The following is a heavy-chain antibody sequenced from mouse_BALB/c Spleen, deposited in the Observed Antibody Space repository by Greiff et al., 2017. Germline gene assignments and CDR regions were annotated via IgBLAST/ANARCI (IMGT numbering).Heavy chain of an antibody. Sequence: VKLMESGPGLVAPSQSLSITCTVSGFSLTSYGVHWVRQPPGKGLEWLGVIWAGGSTNYNSALMSRLSISKDNSKSQVFLKMNSLQTDDTPMYYCARDLYYGSSYAMDYWGQGTSVTVSS. J-gene: IGHJ4*01. CDR2: IWAGGST. D-gene: IGHD1-1*01. CDR3: ARDLYYGSSYAMDY. CDR1: GFSLTSYG. V-gene: IGHV2-9*02.